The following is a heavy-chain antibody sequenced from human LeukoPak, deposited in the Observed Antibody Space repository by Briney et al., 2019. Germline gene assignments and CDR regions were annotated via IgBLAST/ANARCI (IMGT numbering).Heavy chain of an antibody. V-gene: IGHV3-30*18. CDR2: ISYDGSNK. Sequence: GGSLRLSCAASGFTFSSYGMHWVRQAPGKGLEWVAVISYDGSNKYYADSVKGRFTISRDNSKNTLYLQMNSLRAEDTAVYYCAKDVLGELLGVDYWGQGTLVTVSS. J-gene: IGHJ4*02. CDR3: AKDVLGELLGVDY. CDR1: GFTFSSYG. D-gene: IGHD3-10*01.